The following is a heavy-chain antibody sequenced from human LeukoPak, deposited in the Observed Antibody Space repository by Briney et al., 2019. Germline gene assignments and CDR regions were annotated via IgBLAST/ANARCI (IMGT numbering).Heavy chain of an antibody. CDR2: FSGSGGNT. V-gene: IGHV3-23*01. CDR1: GFISSRYD. CDR3: AKVFGGYGGYYFDS. Sequence: VGSLRLSCAASGFISSRYDMSWVRLAPGKGLELVSAFSGSGGNTYYADSVKGRFTIFRDNSKNTLYLQMNSLRAEDTAVYYCAKVFGGYGGYYFDSWGQGTLVTVSS. D-gene: IGHD5-12*01. J-gene: IGHJ4*02.